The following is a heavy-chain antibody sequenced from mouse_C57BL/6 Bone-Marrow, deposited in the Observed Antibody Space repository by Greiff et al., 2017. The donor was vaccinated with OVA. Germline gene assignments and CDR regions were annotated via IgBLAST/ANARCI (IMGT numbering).Heavy chain of an antibody. CDR3: ARGGGYDGP. CDR2: INPGSGGT. J-gene: IGHJ1*03. CDR1: GYAFTNYL. V-gene: IGHV1-54*01. D-gene: IGHD2-2*01. Sequence: VKLMESGAELVRPGTSVKVSCKASGYAFTNYLIEWVKQRPGQGLEWIGVINPGSGGTNYNEKFKGKATLTADKSSSTAYMQLSSLTSEDSAVYFCARGGGYDGPWGTGTTVTVSS.